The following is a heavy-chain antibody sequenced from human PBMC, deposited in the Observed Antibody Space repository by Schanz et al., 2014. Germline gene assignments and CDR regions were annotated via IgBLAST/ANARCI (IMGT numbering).Heavy chain of an antibody. D-gene: IGHD3-10*01. V-gene: IGHV3-23*01. CDR1: GFTFSSYA. CDR3: ARANYRRKINFDY. J-gene: IGHJ4*02. Sequence: EGQLLESGGGLIQPGGSLRLSCAASGFTFSSYAMSWVRQAPGKGLEWVSTISASGGSTYYADSVKGRFTISRDRFQNTLYLRMSSLRAEDTAVYYCARANYRRKINFDYWGRGTLVTVSS. CDR2: ISASGGST.